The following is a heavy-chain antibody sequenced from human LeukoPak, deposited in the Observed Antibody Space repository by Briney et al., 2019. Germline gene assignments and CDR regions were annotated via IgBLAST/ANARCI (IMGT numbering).Heavy chain of an antibody. D-gene: IGHD3-3*01. J-gene: IGHJ5*02. CDR2: ISYDGSNK. Sequence: GGSLRLSCAASGFTFSSYAMHWVRQAPGKGLEWVAVISYDGSNKYYADSVKGRFTISRDNSKNTLYLQMNSPRAEDTALYYCAGDRRAVTIFGVEYNWFDPWGQGALVTVSS. CDR3: AGDRRAVTIFGVEYNWFDP. V-gene: IGHV3-30-3*01. CDR1: GFTFSSYA.